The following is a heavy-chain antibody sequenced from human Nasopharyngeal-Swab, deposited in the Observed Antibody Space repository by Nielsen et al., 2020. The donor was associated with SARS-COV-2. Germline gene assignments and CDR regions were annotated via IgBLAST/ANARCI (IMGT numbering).Heavy chain of an antibody. D-gene: IGHD6-19*01. V-gene: IGHV3-53*01. CDR2: TYSDGST. J-gene: IGHJ4*02. Sequence: RGSLRLSCEPSGFTVGSNYMSWVRQAPGKGLEWVSVTYSDGSTSYADSVKGRFTISRDKSKNTLYLQMNSLGTEDTAVYYCAGKYSNGWYRFWGQGTLVTVSS. CDR1: GFTVGSNY. CDR3: AGKYSNGWYRF.